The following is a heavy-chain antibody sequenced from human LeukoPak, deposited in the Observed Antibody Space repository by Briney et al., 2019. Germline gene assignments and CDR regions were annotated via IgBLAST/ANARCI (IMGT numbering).Heavy chain of an antibody. V-gene: IGHV1-69*04. CDR1: GGTFSSDA. CDR3: ARAATYCSGGSCYWFDP. CDR2: IIPIFGIA. Sequence: SVKVSCKASGGTFSSDAISWVRQAPGQGLEWMGRIIPIFGIANYAQKFQGRVTITADKSTSTAYMELSSLRSEDTAVYYCARAATYCSGGSCYWFDPWGQGTLVTVSS. D-gene: IGHD2-15*01. J-gene: IGHJ5*02.